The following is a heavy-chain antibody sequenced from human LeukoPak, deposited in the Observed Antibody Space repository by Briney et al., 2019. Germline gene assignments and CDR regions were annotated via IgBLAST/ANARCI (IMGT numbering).Heavy chain of an antibody. Sequence: GASVKVSCKASGYRFTSHHMHWVRQAPGQGLEWMGIINPTGTATRFAQSFQGRVTLTGDTSTSTDYMEVRSLRSDDTAVYYCARDFSGSWTWDYWGQGTLVTVSS. J-gene: IGHJ4*02. V-gene: IGHV1-46*01. CDR1: GYRFTSHH. CDR3: ARDFSGSWTWDY. CDR2: INPTGTAT. D-gene: IGHD5-12*01.